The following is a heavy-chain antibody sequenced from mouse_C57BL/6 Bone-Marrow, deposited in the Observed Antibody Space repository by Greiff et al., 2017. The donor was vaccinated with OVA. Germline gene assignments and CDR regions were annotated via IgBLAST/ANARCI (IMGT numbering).Heavy chain of an antibody. CDR1: GFTFSDYG. J-gene: IGHJ1*03. CDR3: ARINYWYCDV. V-gene: IGHV5-17*01. Sequence: EVQLVESGGGLVKPGGSLKLSCAASGFTFSDYGLHWVRQAPEKGLEWVAYISRGSSTIYYADTVKGRFTISRDNAKNTMFLQMTSLRSEDTAMYYWARINYWYCDVWGTGTTVTVSS. CDR2: ISRGSSTI.